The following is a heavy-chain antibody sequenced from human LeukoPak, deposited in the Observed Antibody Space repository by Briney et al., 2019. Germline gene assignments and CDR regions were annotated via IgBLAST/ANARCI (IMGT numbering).Heavy chain of an antibody. J-gene: IGHJ4*02. Sequence: ASVKVSCKASGYTFTGYYMHWVRQAPGQGLEWMGWINPNSGGTNYAQKLQGRVTMTTDTSTSTAYMELRSLRSDDTAVYYCARDFGSGWYRGCVGYWGQGTLVTVSS. V-gene: IGHV1-2*02. CDR1: GYTFTGYY. CDR2: INPNSGGT. CDR3: ARDFGSGWYRGCVGY. D-gene: IGHD6-19*01.